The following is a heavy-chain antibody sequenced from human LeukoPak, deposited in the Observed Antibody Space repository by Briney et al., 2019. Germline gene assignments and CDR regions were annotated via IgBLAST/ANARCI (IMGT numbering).Heavy chain of an antibody. J-gene: IGHJ4*02. CDR1: GFTFSSYS. CDR3: ASRNSLFI. Sequence: GGSLRLSCAASGFTFSSYSINWVRQAPGKGLEWVSCISSGSSTIYYADSAKGRFTISRDNAKNSLYLQMNSLRAEDTAVYYCASRNSLFIWGQGTLVTVSS. V-gene: IGHV3-48*01. CDR2: ISSGSSTI. D-gene: IGHD4-23*01.